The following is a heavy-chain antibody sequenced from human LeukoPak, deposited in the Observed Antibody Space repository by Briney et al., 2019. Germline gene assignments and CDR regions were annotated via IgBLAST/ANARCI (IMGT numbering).Heavy chain of an antibody. Sequence: ASVKVSCKASGYTFTGYYMHWVRQAPGQGLEWMGWINPNSGGTNYAQKFQGRVTMTRDTSISTAYMELSRLRSDDTAVYYCARVNDFWSGSIDYWGQGTLVTVSS. V-gene: IGHV1-2*02. CDR3: ARVNDFWSGSIDY. CDR2: INPNSGGT. CDR1: GYTFTGYY. D-gene: IGHD3-3*01. J-gene: IGHJ4*02.